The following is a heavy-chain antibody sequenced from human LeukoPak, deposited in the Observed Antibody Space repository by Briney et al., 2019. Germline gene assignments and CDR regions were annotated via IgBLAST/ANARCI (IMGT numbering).Heavy chain of an antibody. CDR3: ALLGSSPARAHPHY. D-gene: IGHD3-16*01. CDR1: GGSISIYY. J-gene: IGHJ4*02. CDR2: IYYSGST. Sequence: PSETLSLTCTVSGGSISIYYWSWIRQPPGKGLGWIGYIYYSGSTNYNPSLKSRVTISVYTSKNQFSLKLSSLTAADTGVYYCALLGSSPARAHPHYWGQGTLLTVPS. V-gene: IGHV4-59*01.